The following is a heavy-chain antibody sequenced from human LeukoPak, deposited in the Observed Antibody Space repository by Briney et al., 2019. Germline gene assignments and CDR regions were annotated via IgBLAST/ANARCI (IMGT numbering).Heavy chain of an antibody. CDR3: ARGGSYYDSSGYYNGY. J-gene: IGHJ4*02. Sequence: GASVKVSSKASGYTFTSYYMHWVRQAPGQGLEWMGIINPSGGSTSYAQKFQGRVTMTRDTSTSTVYMELSSLRSEDTAVYYCARGGSYYDSSGYYNGYWGQGTLVTVSS. CDR2: INPSGGST. CDR1: GYTFTSYY. V-gene: IGHV1-46*01. D-gene: IGHD3-22*01.